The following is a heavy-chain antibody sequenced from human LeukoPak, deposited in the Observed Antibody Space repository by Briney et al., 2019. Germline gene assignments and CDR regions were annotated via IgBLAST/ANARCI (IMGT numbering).Heavy chain of an antibody. CDR3: ARGAHYYDTSGYLMPLNY. Sequence: SETLSLTCTVSGGSISSYYWSWIRQPAGKGLEWMGYIYYSGSTNYNPSLKSRVTISVDTSKNQFSLKLSSVTAADTAVYYCARGAHYYDTSGYLMPLNYWGQGTLVTVSS. D-gene: IGHD3-22*01. J-gene: IGHJ4*02. V-gene: IGHV4-59*01. CDR1: GGSISSYY. CDR2: IYYSGST.